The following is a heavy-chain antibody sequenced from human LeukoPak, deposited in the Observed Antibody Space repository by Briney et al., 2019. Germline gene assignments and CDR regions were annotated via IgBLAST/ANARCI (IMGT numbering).Heavy chain of an antibody. CDR1: GGSISSSNFY. CDR3: ARHVRTTCYVGG. J-gene: IGHJ4*02. D-gene: IGHD2-2*01. Sequence: SETRSLTCTVSGGSISSSNFYWGWIRQPPGKGLEWIGSGYYGGNTYYNPSLKGRVSISVDTSKNQFSLNLNSVTAADAAMYYCARHVRTTCYVGGWGQGTLVTVSS. V-gene: IGHV4-39*01. CDR2: GYYGGNT.